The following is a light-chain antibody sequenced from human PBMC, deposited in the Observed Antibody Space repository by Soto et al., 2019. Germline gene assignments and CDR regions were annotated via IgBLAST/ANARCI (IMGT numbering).Light chain of an antibody. CDR3: AAWDDSLNGLVV. V-gene: IGLV1-44*01. CDR2: SDN. CDR1: RSNIGTNT. J-gene: IGLJ2*01. Sequence: QSVLTQPPSASGTPGQRVTISCSGSRSNIGTNTVNWYQHLPGTAPQLLIYSDNQRPSGVPDRFSGSKSGTSASLAISGLQSEYEADYYCAAWDDSLNGLVVFGGGTKLTVL.